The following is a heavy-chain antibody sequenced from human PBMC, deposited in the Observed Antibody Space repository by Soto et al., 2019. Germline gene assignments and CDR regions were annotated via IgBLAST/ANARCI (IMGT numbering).Heavy chain of an antibody. Sequence: GGSLRLSCAASGFTFDDYAMHWVRQAPGKGLEWVAVIWYDGSNKYYADSVKGRFTISRDNSKNTLYLQMNSLRAEDTAVYYCASDTIIAALDYWGQGTLVTVSS. CDR3: ASDTIIAALDY. V-gene: IGHV3-33*08. J-gene: IGHJ4*02. CDR2: IWYDGSNK. D-gene: IGHD6-6*01. CDR1: GFTFDDYA.